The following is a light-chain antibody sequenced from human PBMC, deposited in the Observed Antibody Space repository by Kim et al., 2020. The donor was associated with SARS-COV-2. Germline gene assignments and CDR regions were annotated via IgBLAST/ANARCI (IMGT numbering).Light chain of an antibody. CDR3: NSRDISGNHL. Sequence: ELTQDPAVSVALGQTVRITCQGDSLRSYYASWYQQKPGQAPVLVIYGKNNRPSGIPDRFSGSSSGNTASLTITGAQAEDEADYYCNSRDISGNHLFGGGTQLTVL. J-gene: IGLJ2*01. V-gene: IGLV3-19*01. CDR2: GKN. CDR1: SLRSYY.